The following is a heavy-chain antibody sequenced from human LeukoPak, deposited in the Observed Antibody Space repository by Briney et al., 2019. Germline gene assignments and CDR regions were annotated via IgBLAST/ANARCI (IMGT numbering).Heavy chain of an antibody. Sequence: SETLSLTCTVSGGSISSYYWSWIRQPPGKGLEWIGHIYYSGSTNYNPSLKSRVTISVDTSKNQFSLKLSSVTAADTAVYYCARGTPRIAAAPIDYWGQGTLVTVSS. CDR2: IYYSGST. CDR1: GGSISSYY. CDR3: ARGTPRIAAAPIDY. D-gene: IGHD6-13*01. J-gene: IGHJ4*02. V-gene: IGHV4-59*01.